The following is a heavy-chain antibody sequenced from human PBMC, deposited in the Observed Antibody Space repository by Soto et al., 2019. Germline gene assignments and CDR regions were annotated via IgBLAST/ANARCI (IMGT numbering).Heavy chain of an antibody. V-gene: IGHV3-7*05. CDR3: ARDGPITITIFGVVINPRYGMDV. D-gene: IGHD3-3*01. Sequence: VGSLRLSCAASGFTFSSYWMSWVRQAPGKGLEWVANIKQDGSEKYYADSVKGRFTISRDNAKNSLYLQMNSLRAEDTAVYYCARDGPITITIFGVVINPRYGMDVWGQGTTVTVSS. CDR2: IKQDGSEK. J-gene: IGHJ6*02. CDR1: GFTFSSYW.